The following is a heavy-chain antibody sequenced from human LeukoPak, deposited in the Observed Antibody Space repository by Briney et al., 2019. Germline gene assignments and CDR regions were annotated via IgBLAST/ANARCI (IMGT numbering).Heavy chain of an antibody. V-gene: IGHV4-39*07. J-gene: IGHJ4*02. Sequence: SETLSLTCTVSGGSISSSSYYWGWIRQPPGKGLEWIGSIYYSGSTYYNPSLKSRVTISVDTSKNQFSLKLSSVTAADTAVYYCATRTVRGGNDYWGQGTLVTVSS. CDR3: ATRTVRGGNDY. D-gene: IGHD3-10*01. CDR1: GGSISSSSYY. CDR2: IYYSGST.